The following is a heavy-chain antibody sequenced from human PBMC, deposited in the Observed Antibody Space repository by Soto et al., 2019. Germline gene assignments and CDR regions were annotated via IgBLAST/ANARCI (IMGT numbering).Heavy chain of an antibody. CDR2: IMPIFVSS. CDR3: AVREYFEWSDFYY. J-gene: IGHJ4*02. V-gene: IGHV1-69*01. D-gene: IGHD3-9*01. Sequence: QVQLVQSGAAVKKPGSSVKVSCKASGRTLSSYAISWVRPAPGQGLAGMGGIMPIFVSSNYAQKFQGRVTIIADESTRTVYVELRRLRSEAKVGYYGAVREYFEWSDFYYWGPGTPGNVS. CDR1: GRTLSSYA.